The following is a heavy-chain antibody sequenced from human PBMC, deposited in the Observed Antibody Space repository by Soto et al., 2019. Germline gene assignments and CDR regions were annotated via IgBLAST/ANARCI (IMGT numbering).Heavy chain of an antibody. V-gene: IGHV2-5*02. Sequence: SGPTLVNPTQTLTLTCPFPGFSLSTSPVGVGWIRQPPGKALEWLALIYWVDDKRYSPSLKSRLTITKDTSQNQVFLTMTNMYPVETATYYCAHRLTPYSYNRSGYPKAHAFDIWGQGTLVTVS. CDR3: AHRLTPYSYNRSGYPKAHAFDI. J-gene: IGHJ3*02. D-gene: IGHD3-22*01. CDR2: IYWVDDK. CDR1: GFSLSTSPVG.